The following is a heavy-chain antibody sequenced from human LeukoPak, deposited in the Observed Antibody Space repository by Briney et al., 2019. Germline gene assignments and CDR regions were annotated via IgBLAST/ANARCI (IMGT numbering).Heavy chain of an antibody. J-gene: IGHJ4*02. D-gene: IGHD3-22*01. CDR2: ISYDGSNK. V-gene: IGHV3-30-3*01. CDR3: ARANVVITGYFDY. Sequence: GGSLRLSCAASGFTFSSYAMHWVRQAPGKGLEWVAVISYDGSNKYYADSVKGRFTISRDNSKNTLYLQMNSLRAEDTAVYYCARANVVITGYFDYWGQGTLVTVSS. CDR1: GFTFSSYA.